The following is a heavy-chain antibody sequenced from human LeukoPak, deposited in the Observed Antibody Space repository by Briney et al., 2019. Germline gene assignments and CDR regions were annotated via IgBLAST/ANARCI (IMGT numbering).Heavy chain of an antibody. J-gene: IGHJ4*02. V-gene: IGHV4-4*07. CDR1: GGSINGYY. Sequence: SETLSLTCTVSGGSINGYYWSWIRQPAGKGLEWIGRIYTTGGTSGSTSYHPSLKSRVTMSLDTSKNQFSLKLSSVTAADTAVYYCARDRSSTGPREFDYWGQGTLLTVSS. D-gene: IGHD4-17*01. CDR2: IYTTGGTSGST. CDR3: ARDRSSTGPREFDY.